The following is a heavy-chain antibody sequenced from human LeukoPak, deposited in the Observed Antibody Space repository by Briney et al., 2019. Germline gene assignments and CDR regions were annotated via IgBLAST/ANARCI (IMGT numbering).Heavy chain of an antibody. CDR1: GGSISSYY. J-gene: IGHJ6*03. D-gene: IGHD1-1*01. CDR2: IYYSRST. Sequence: PSGTLSLTCTVSGGSISSYYWSWIRLPPGKGLEWIGYIYYSRSTNYNPSLKSRVTISVDTSKNQFSLKLSSVTAADTAVYYCARAVQLERPPPLIGYYYMDVWGKGTTVTVSS. V-gene: IGHV4-59*01. CDR3: ARAVQLERPPPLIGYYYMDV.